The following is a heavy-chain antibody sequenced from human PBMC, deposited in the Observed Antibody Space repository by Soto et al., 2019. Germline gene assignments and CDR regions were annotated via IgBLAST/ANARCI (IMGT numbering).Heavy chain of an antibody. CDR2: ISFDGNIK. V-gene: IGHV3-30-3*01. D-gene: IGHD2-8*01. CDR1: GFTFSDYA. J-gene: IGHJ6*02. CDR3: ARAPRRYCTSLSCLGLYGLDV. Sequence: LRLSCAASGFTFSDYAMHWVRHVPGQGLGWVAVISFDGNIKYDADSVKGRFTISRDNSKNTLFLQMDSLKGEDTAVYSCARAPRRYCTSLSCLGLYGLDVWGQGTAVTVSS.